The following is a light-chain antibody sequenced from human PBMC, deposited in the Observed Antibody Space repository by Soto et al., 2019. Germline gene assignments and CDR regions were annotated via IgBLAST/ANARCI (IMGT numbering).Light chain of an antibody. CDR1: QSGFSFY. Sequence: EIVLTQSPGTLSLPPGERATLSCRASQSGFSFYLAWFQKKPGQAPRLLIDGASSRATGIPDRFSGSGSGTEFTLTISRLEPEDSAVYYCHQYGTSPWTLGQRTTVEI. V-gene: IGKV3-20*01. J-gene: IGKJ1*01. CDR3: HQYGTSPWT. CDR2: GAS.